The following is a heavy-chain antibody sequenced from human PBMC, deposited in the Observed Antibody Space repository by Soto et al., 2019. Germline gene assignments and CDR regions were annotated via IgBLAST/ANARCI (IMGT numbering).Heavy chain of an antibody. D-gene: IGHD2-2*01. Sequence: PSETLSLTCTVSGCSFNSDTHSWSWIRQTPGKRLEWIGFIYSGGSTKNPSLRSRVTMSVDTSKNQFSLKLRSVIVADTAVYHCARFVRSCSATTCSTRADVWGQGITVTVSS. CDR2: IYSGGST. V-gene: IGHV4-61*01. J-gene: IGHJ6*02. CDR3: ARFVRSCSATTCSTRADV. CDR1: GCSFNSDTHS.